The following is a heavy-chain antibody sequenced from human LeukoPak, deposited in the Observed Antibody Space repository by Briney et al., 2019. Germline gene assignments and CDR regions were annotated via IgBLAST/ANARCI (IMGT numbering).Heavy chain of an antibody. V-gene: IGHV1-2*02. Sequence: ASVKVSCKASGYTFTGYCMHWVRQAPGQGLEWMGWINPNSGGTNYAQKFQGRVTMTRNTSISTAYMELSSLRSEDTAVYYCARGLDITMIVLVFDYWGQGTLVTVSS. CDR2: INPNSGGT. D-gene: IGHD3-22*01. CDR1: GYTFTGYC. J-gene: IGHJ4*02. CDR3: ARGLDITMIVLVFDY.